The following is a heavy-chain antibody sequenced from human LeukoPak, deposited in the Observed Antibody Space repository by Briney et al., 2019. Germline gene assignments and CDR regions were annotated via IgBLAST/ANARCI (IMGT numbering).Heavy chain of an antibody. J-gene: IGHJ4*02. CDR2: INHSGST. CDR3: ARLYDSSGYPFDY. D-gene: IGHD3-22*01. CDR1: GGSISTYY. V-gene: IGHV4-34*01. Sequence: PSETLSLTCTVSGGSISTYYWSWIRRPPGKGLEWIGEINHSGSTNYNPSLKSRVTISVDTSKNQFSLKLSSVTAADTAVYYCARLYDSSGYPFDYWGQGTLVTVSS.